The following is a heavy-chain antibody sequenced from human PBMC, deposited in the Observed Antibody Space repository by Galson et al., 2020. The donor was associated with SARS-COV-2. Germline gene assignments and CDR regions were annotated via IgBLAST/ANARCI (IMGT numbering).Heavy chain of an antibody. CDR3: ARDSSGWYVLGRGMDV. CDR2: ISSSSSTI. D-gene: IGHD6-19*01. Sequence: GGSLRLSCAASGFTFSDYNMNWVRQAPGRGLEWVSYISSSSSTIYYADSVKGRFTISRDNAKNSLYLQMNSLRAEDTAVYYCARDSSGWYVLGRGMDVWGQGTTVTVSS. CDR1: GFTFSDYN. V-gene: IGHV3-48*01. J-gene: IGHJ6*02.